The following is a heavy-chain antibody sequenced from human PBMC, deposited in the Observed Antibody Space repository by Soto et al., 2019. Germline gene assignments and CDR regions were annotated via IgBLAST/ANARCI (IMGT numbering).Heavy chain of an antibody. Sequence: SETLSLTCAVSGGSISSGGYSWSWIRQPPGKGLEWIGYIYHSGSTYYNPSLKSRVTISVDRSKNQFSLKLSSVTAEDTAVYYCARDRDWAFDYWGQGTLVTVSS. V-gene: IGHV4-30-2*01. J-gene: IGHJ4*02. CDR1: GGSISSGGYS. CDR2: IYHSGST. D-gene: IGHD3-9*01. CDR3: ARDRDWAFDY.